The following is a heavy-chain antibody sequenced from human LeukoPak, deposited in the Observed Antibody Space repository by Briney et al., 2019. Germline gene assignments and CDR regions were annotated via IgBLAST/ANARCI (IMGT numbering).Heavy chain of an antibody. Sequence: ASVKVSCKSSGYTFTSYGISWVRQAPGQGLEWMGWISAYNGNTNYAQKLQGRVTMTTDTSTSTAYMELRSLRSDDTAVYYCARDPVSRYSPSLSYGMDVWGKGTTVTVSS. V-gene: IGHV1-18*04. CDR3: ARDPVSRYSPSLSYGMDV. CDR1: GYTFTSYG. J-gene: IGHJ6*04. CDR2: ISAYNGNT. D-gene: IGHD2-15*01.